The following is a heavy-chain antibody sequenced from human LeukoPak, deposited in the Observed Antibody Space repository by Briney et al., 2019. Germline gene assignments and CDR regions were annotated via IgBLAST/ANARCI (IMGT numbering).Heavy chain of an antibody. V-gene: IGHV4-59*06. D-gene: IGHD2-2*01. CDR1: GGSISSYY. CDR2: IYYSGST. Sequence: SETLSLTCTVSGGSISSYYWSWIRQHPGKGLEWIGYIYYSGSTYYNPSLKSRVTISVDTSKNQFSLKLSSVTAADTAVYYCARGGRYCSSTSCYLDYWGQGTLVTVSS. J-gene: IGHJ4*02. CDR3: ARGGRYCSSTSCYLDY.